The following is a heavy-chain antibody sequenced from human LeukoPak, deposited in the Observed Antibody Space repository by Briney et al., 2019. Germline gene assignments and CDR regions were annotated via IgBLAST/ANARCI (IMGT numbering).Heavy chain of an antibody. CDR1: GYTLTELS. J-gene: IGHJ3*01. CDR3: ATILLSKKRYYDFWTSAFDF. V-gene: IGHV1-18*01. CDR2: ISVYNGNT. Sequence: ASVKVSCKVSGYTLTELSMHWVRQAPGKGLEWMGWISVYNGNTNYAQKFQGRVTMTTDTSTSTAYMELRSLTSDDTAVYYCATILLSKKRYYDFWTSAFDFWGQGTLVTVSS. D-gene: IGHD3-3*01.